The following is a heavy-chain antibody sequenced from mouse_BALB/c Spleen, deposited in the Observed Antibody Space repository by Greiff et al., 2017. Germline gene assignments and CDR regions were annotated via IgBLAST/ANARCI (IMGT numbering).Heavy chain of an antibody. V-gene: IGHV14-3*02. CDR1: GFNIKDTY. CDR2: IDPANGNT. Sequence: VQLQQSGAELVKPGASVKLSCTASGFNIKDTYMHWVKQRPEQGLEWIGRIDPANGNTKYDPKFQGKATITADTSSNTAYLQLSSLTSEDTAVYYCARTTMITYYLDYWGQGTTLTVSS. D-gene: IGHD2-4*01. CDR3: ARTTMITYYLDY. J-gene: IGHJ2*01.